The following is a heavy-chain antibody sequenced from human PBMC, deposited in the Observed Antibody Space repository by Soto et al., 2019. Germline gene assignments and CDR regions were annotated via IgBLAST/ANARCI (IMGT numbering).Heavy chain of an antibody. CDR2: IIQSAVA. J-gene: IGHJ4*02. D-gene: IGHD1-26*01. Sequence: QVHLQESGPGLVKPSGTLSLTCAVSGTSISTDDWWSWVRQAPGKGLEWIGYIIQSAVAHYNPSLKSRVTMSMDKSNNSFSMKLASVTAADTAVYFCASSGPLYSAVTARDYWGPGLLVTVSS. CDR3: ASSGPLYSAVTARDY. V-gene: IGHV4-4*02. CDR1: GTSISTDDW.